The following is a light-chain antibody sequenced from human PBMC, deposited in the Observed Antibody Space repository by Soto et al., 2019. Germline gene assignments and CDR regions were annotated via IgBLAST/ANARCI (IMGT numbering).Light chain of an antibody. CDR1: SSDFGSYNL. V-gene: IGLV2-23*02. Sequence: QSVLTQPASVSGSPGQSITISCTGKSSDFGSYNLVSWYQHHPGKAPKLLISEVSKRPSGVSNRFSGSKSGNTASLTISGLQAEDDADYYCCSYAGRFYVFGPGTKVTVL. CDR2: EVS. J-gene: IGLJ1*01. CDR3: CSYAGRFYV.